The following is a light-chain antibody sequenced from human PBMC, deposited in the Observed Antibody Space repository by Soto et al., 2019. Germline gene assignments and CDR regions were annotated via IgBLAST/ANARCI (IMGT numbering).Light chain of an antibody. CDR1: QSISNW. CDR3: QQYNLYSPWK. J-gene: IGKJ1*01. V-gene: IGKV1-5*01. CDR2: DAS. Sequence: DIQMTQSPPTLSASVVDIVTITFLSSQSISNWLAWYQQKPGKAPKLLIYDASSLESGAPSRFSGSRSGTEFTLTIRSLQPDDFATYYCQQYNLYSPWKCGQGTKGDIK.